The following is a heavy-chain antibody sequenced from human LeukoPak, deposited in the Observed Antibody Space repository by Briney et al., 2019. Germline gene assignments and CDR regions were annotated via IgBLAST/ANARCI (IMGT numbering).Heavy chain of an antibody. CDR2: ISSSGSTI. CDR3: AKDLRTYYYDSSGYC. V-gene: IGHV3-11*01. CDR1: GFTFSDYY. Sequence: GGSLRLSCAASGFTFSDYYMSWIRQAPGKGLEWVSYISSSGSTIYYADSVKGRFTISRDNSKNTLYLQMNSLRAEDTAVYYCAKDLRTYYYDSSGYCWGQGTLVTVSS. J-gene: IGHJ4*02. D-gene: IGHD3-22*01.